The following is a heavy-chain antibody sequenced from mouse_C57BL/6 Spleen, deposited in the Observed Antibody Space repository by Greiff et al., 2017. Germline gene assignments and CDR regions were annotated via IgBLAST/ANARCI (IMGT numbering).Heavy chain of an antibody. CDR3: ARCHYYYDGLYAMDY. CDR2: IRNKANGYTT. Sequence: EVQGVESGGGLVQPGGSLSLSCAASGFTFTDYYMSWVRQPPGKALELLGFIRNKANGYTTEYSASVKGRSTISRDNSQSILYLQMNALRAEDSATYYCARCHYYYDGLYAMDYWGQGTSVTVAS. D-gene: IGHD2-4*01. J-gene: IGHJ4*01. V-gene: IGHV7-3*01. CDR1: GFTFTDYY.